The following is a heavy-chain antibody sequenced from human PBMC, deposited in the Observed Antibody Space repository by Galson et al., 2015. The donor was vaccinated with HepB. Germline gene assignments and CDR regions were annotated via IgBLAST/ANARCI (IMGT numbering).Heavy chain of an antibody. CDR1: GFTFDDYA. CDR3: AKDRYSSSWEPFDY. J-gene: IGHJ4*02. CDR2: ISWNSGSI. D-gene: IGHD6-13*01. V-gene: IGHV3-9*01. Sequence: SLRLSCAASGFTFDDYAMHWVRQAPGKGLEWVSGISWNSGSIGYADSVKGRFTISRDNAKNSLYLQMNSLRAEDTALYYCAKDRYSSSWEPFDYWGQGTLVTVSS.